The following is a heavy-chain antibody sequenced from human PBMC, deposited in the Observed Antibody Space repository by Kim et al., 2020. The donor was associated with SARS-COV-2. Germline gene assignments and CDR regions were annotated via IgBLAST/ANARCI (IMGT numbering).Heavy chain of an antibody. CDR2: IKQDGSEK. J-gene: IGHJ4*02. D-gene: IGHD3-22*01. CDR3: ASTYSSGYYGNFDY. CDR1: GFTFSSYW. Sequence: GGSLRLSCAASGFTFSSYWMSWVRQAPGKGLEWVANIKQDGSEKYYVDSVKGRFTISRDNAKNSLYLQMNSLRAEDTAVYYCASTYSSGYYGNFDYWGQGTLVTVSS. V-gene: IGHV3-7*01.